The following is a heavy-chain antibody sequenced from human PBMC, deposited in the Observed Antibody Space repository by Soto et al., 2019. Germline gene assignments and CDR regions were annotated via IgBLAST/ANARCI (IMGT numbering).Heavy chain of an antibody. CDR2: IYYSGST. J-gene: IGHJ2*01. Sequence: QVQLQESGPGLVKPSETLSLTCTVSGGSISSYYWSWIRQPPGKGLEWIGYIYYSGSTNYNPFLKGRXTISLDTSKNQFSLKLSSVTAADTAVYYCARVSAGYWYFDLWGRGTLVTVSS. CDR1: GGSISSYY. CDR3: ARVSAGYWYFDL. V-gene: IGHV4-59*01. D-gene: IGHD6-19*01.